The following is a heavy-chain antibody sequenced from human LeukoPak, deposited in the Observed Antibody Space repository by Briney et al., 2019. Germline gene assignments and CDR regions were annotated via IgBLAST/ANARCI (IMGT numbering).Heavy chain of an antibody. CDR1: GGSISSYY. D-gene: IGHD6-19*01. CDR2: IYYSGST. V-gene: IGHV4-59*08. Sequence: SETLSLTCTVSGGSISSYYWSWIRQPPGKGLEWIGYIYYSGSTNYNPSLKSRVTISVDTSKNQFSLKLSSVTAADTAAYYCARLNSSGWYGGAFDIWGQGTMVTVSS. J-gene: IGHJ3*02. CDR3: ARLNSSGWYGGAFDI.